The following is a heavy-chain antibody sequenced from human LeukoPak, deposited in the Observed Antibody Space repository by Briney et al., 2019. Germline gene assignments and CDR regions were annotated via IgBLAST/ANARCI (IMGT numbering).Heavy chain of an antibody. Sequence: RSSQTLSLTCTVSGGSISSGSYYWSWIRQPAGKGLEWIGRIYTSGSTNYNPSLKSRVTISVDTSKNQFSLKLSSVTAADTAVYYCARAPTYCYDSSQMYAFDIWGQGTMVTVSS. CDR1: GGSISSGSYY. CDR3: ARAPTYCYDSSQMYAFDI. J-gene: IGHJ3*02. CDR2: IYTSGST. V-gene: IGHV4-61*02. D-gene: IGHD3-22*01.